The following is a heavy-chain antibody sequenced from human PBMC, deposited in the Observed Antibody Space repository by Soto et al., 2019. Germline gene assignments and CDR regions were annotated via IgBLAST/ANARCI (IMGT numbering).Heavy chain of an antibody. CDR3: ARRYGDCFDY. D-gene: IGHD4-17*01. CDR1: GGSISSGGYY. J-gene: IGHJ4*02. Sequence: PSETLSLTCTVSGGSISSGGYYWNWIRQHPGKGLEWIGYIYYIGSTYYNPSLKSRVTISLDTSKNQFSLRLSSVTAADTAVYYCARRYGDCFDYWGQGTLVTVSS. CDR2: IYYIGST. V-gene: IGHV4-31*03.